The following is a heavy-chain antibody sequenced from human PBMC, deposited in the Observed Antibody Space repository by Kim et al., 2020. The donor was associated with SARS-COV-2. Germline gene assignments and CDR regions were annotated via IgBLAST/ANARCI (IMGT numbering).Heavy chain of an antibody. CDR3: AREGGGSSGWSWFDP. J-gene: IGHJ5*02. CDR2: ISSSSSYI. CDR1: GFTFSSYS. V-gene: IGHV3-21*01. D-gene: IGHD6-19*01. Sequence: GGSLRLSCAASGFTFSSYSMNWVLQAPGKGLEWVSSISSSSSYIYYADSVKGRFTISRDNAKNSLYLQMNSLRAEDTAVYYCAREGGGSSGWSWFDPWGQGTLVTVSS.